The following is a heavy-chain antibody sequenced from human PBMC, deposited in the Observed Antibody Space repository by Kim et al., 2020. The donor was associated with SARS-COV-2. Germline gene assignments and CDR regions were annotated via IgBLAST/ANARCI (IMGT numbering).Heavy chain of an antibody. CDR1: GYTFTSYG. Sequence: ASVKVSCKASGYTFTSYGISWVRQAPGQGLEWMGWISAYNGNTNYAQKLQGRVTMTTDTSTSTAYMELRSLRSDDTAVYYCARSLTYYYGSGSYQSAFDIWGQGTMVTVSS. D-gene: IGHD3-10*01. CDR2: ISAYNGNT. CDR3: ARSLTYYYGSGSYQSAFDI. V-gene: IGHV1-18*01. J-gene: IGHJ3*02.